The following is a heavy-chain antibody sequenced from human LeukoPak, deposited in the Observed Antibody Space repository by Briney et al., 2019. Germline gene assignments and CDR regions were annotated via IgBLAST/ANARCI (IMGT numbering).Heavy chain of an antibody. CDR1: GGSISSGSYY. V-gene: IGHV4-61*02. CDR3: ARDQEALDIVVVTAGNWYFDL. J-gene: IGHJ2*01. D-gene: IGHD2-21*02. Sequence: PSQTLSLTCTVSGGSISSGSYYWSWIRQPAGKGLEWIGRIYTSGSTNYNPSLKSRVTISVDTSKNQFSLKLSSVTAADTAVYYCARDQEALDIVVVTAGNWYFDLWGRGTLVTVSS. CDR2: IYTSGST.